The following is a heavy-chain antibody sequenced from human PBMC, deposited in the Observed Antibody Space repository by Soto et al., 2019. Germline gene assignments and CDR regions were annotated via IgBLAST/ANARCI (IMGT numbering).Heavy chain of an antibody. J-gene: IGHJ4*02. Sequence: VGSLRLSCAASGFTFSNAWMSWVRQAPGKGLEWVGRIKSKTDGGTTDYAAPVKGRFSISRDQSKDTLYLHMNSLKTEDTAVYYCTPGLSKGYYNFDYWGQGT. V-gene: IGHV3-15*01. CDR3: TPGLSKGYYNFDY. D-gene: IGHD2-21*01. CDR1: GFTFSNAW. CDR2: IKSKTDGGTT.